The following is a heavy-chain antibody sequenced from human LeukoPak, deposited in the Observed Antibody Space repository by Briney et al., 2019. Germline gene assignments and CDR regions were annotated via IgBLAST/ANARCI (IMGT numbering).Heavy chain of an antibody. CDR2: MYPDDSDT. V-gene: IGHV5-51*01. CDR1: GYTFTSSW. Sequence: GESLEISCKGSGYTFTSSWIGWVRQMPGKGLEWMGIMYPDDSDTRYSPSFQGQVTISADKSISTAYLQWSSLKASDTAMYYCARRLPPSGAVDYWGQGTLVTVSS. CDR3: ARRLPPSGAVDY. D-gene: IGHD1-26*01. J-gene: IGHJ4*02.